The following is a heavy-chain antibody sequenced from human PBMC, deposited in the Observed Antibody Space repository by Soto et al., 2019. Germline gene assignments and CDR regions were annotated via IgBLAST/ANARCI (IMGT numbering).Heavy chain of an antibody. CDR1: GFTFSSYA. D-gene: IGHD5-18*01. V-gene: IGHV3-23*01. J-gene: IGHJ4*02. Sequence: GGSLRLSWAASGFTFSSYALSWVRQTPVTGLEWVSAISGSGGSTDYVDSVKGRFTISRDNSRNTLYLQMNSLRAEDTAVYYCAKLQAYTYGPGAYFDYWGQGTLVTVSS. CDR3: AKLQAYTYGPGAYFDY. CDR2: ISGSGGST.